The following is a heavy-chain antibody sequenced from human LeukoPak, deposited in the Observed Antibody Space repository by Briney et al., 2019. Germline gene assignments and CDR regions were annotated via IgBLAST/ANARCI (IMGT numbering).Heavy chain of an antibody. Sequence: ASVKVSCKASGYTFTGYYMHWVRQAPGQGLEWMGWIDPNSGGTNYAQKFQGRVTMTRDTSISTAYMELSRLRSDDTAVYYCARDIGPTFDYYYGMDVWGQGTTVTVSS. CDR3: ARDIGPTFDYYYGMDV. CDR2: IDPNSGGT. J-gene: IGHJ6*02. CDR1: GYTFTGYY. D-gene: IGHD3-16*02. V-gene: IGHV1-2*02.